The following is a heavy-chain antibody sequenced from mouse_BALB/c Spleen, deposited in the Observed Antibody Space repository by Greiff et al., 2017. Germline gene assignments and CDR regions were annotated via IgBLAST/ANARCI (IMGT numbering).Heavy chain of an antibody. CDR3: ARDREGNPYYAMDY. D-gene: IGHD2-1*01. CDR2: IWAGGST. Sequence: VQGVESGPGLVAPSQSLSITCTVSGFSLTSYGVHWVRQPPGKGLEWLGVIWAGGSTNYNSALMSRLSISKDNSKSQVFLKMNSLQTDDTAMYYCARDREGNPYYAMDYWGQGTSVTVSS. V-gene: IGHV2-9*02. CDR1: GFSLTSYG. J-gene: IGHJ4*01.